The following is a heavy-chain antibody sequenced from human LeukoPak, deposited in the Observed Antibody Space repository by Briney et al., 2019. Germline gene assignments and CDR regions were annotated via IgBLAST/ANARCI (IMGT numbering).Heavy chain of an antibody. Sequence: GGSLRLSCAASGFTFSSYGMHWVRQAPGKGLEWVAFIRYDGSNKYYADSVKGRFTISRDNSKNTLYLQMNSLRAEDTAVYYCAKRRGELLRPLDYWGQGTLVTVSS. V-gene: IGHV3-30*02. CDR1: GFTFSSYG. J-gene: IGHJ4*02. CDR3: AKRRGELLRPLDY. CDR2: IRYDGSNK. D-gene: IGHD1-26*01.